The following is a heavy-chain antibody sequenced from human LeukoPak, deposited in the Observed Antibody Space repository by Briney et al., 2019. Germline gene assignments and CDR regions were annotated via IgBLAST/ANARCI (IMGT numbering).Heavy chain of an antibody. D-gene: IGHD3-22*01. V-gene: IGHV1-8*01. J-gene: IGHJ5*02. CDR1: GYTFTSYD. CDR3: ARDRHYYEPPPGS. CDR2: MNPNSGNT. Sequence: ASVKVSCKASGYTFTSYDINWVRQATGQGLEWMGWMNPNSGNTGYAQKFQGRVTMTRNTSISTAYMELSSLRSDDTAVYYCARDRHYYEPPPGSWGQGTLVTVSS.